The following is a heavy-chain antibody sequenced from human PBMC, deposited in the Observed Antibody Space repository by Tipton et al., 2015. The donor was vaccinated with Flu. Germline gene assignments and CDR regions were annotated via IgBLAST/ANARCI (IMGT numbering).Heavy chain of an antibody. V-gene: IGHV3-74*01. CDR3: ARPGGGNDVAFDI. Sequence: SLRLSCAASGFSFSGHWMHWVRQAPGKGLVWVSRIASDGSITTYADPVKGRFTISRDNAKNTLYLQMNSLRVEDTAVYYCARPGGGNDVAFDIWGQGTMVTVSS. D-gene: IGHD1-1*01. J-gene: IGHJ3*02. CDR1: GFSFSGHW. CDR2: IASDGSIT.